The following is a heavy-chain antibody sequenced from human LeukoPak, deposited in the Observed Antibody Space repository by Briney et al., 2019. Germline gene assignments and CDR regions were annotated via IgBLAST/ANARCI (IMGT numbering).Heavy chain of an antibody. CDR3: ARVGVDCSSTSCYASWFDP. CDR2: INHSGST. J-gene: IGHJ5*02. CDR1: GGSFSGYY. Sequence: SETLSLTCAVYGGSFSGYYWSWIRQPPGKGLEWIGEINHSGSTNYNPSLKSRVTISVDTSKNQFSLKLSSVTAADTAVYYCARVGVDCSSTSCYASWFDPWGQGTLVTVSS. V-gene: IGHV4-34*01. D-gene: IGHD2-2*01.